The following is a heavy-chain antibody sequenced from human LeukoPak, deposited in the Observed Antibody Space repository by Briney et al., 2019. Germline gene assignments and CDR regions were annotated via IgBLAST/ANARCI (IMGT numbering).Heavy chain of an antibody. CDR3: ARNPSYCTSTSCYNDY. V-gene: IGHV1-2*02. CDR1: GYTFTIYY. D-gene: IGHD2-2*02. CDR2: INPNSGGT. J-gene: IGHJ4*02. Sequence: ASVKVSCKASGYTFTIYYMHWVRQAPRQGLEWMGWINPNSGGTSYARRFQGRVTMTRDTSISTAYMELSRLTSDDTAVYYCARNPSYCTSTSCYNDYWGQGTLVTVSS.